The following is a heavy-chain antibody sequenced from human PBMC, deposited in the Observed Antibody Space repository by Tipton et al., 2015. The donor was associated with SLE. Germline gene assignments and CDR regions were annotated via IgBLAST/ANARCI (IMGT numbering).Heavy chain of an antibody. CDR3: ARGGAHCGGSCFFFDY. Sequence: TLSLTCTVSGGSITNYYWSWIRQPPGKGPECIGYIYSSGTTNYNPSLASRVTVSADTSKNQFSLKLNSVTAADTAVYYCARGGAHCGGSCFFFDYWGQGTLVTV. D-gene: IGHD2-21*01. J-gene: IGHJ4*02. V-gene: IGHV4-59*12. CDR1: GGSITNYY. CDR2: IYSSGTT.